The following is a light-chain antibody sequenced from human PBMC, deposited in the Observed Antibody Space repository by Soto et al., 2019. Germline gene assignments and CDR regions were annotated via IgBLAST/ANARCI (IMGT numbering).Light chain of an antibody. CDR2: YDD. V-gene: IGLV1-36*01. CDR1: SSNIGNNA. Sequence: QSVLTQPPSVSEAPRQRVTISCSGSSSNIGNNAVNWYQQLPGKAPKLLIYYDDLLPSGVSDRFSGSKSRTSASLAISGLQSEDEADYYCAAWDDSLNGVVFGGGTKLTVL. CDR3: AAWDDSLNGVV. J-gene: IGLJ2*01.